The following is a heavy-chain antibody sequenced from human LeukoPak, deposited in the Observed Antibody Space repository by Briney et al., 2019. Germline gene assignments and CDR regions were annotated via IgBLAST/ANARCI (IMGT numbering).Heavy chain of an antibody. CDR3: ARLNKPGWFDP. V-gene: IGHV4-61*05. CDR2: IYYSGST. D-gene: IGHD1-14*01. Sequence: SETLSFTCTVSGGSISSSSYYWGWIRQPPGKGLEWIGYIYYSGSTNYNPSLKSRVTISVDTSKNQFSLKLTSVTAADTAVYYCARLNKPGWFDPWGQGTLVTVSS. CDR1: GGSISSSSYY. J-gene: IGHJ5*02.